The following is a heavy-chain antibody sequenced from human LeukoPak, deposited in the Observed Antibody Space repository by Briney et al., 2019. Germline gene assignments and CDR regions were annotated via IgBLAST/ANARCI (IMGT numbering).Heavy chain of an antibody. J-gene: IGHJ4*02. CDR3: NTELD. Sequence: GGSLRLSCAASGLTFSSAWMYWVRQAPGKGLEWVGRIKSRTDGGTAEYGALVKGRFTISRDDSKNMLYLQMTSLKVEDTGVYYCNTELDWGQGTLVPVSS. CDR2: IKSRTDGGTA. V-gene: IGHV3-15*01. D-gene: IGHD6-6*01. CDR1: GLTFSSAW.